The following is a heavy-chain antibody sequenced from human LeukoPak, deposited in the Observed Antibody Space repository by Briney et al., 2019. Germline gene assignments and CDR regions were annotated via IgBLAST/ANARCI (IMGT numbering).Heavy chain of an antibody. CDR3: ARQNFWSGYSSFFDY. Sequence: SETLSLTCTVSGGSISSYYWSWLRQPPGKGLERIGYIYYSGSTNYNPSLKSRVTISVDTSKNQFSLKLSSVTAADTAVYYCARQNFWSGYSSFFDYWGQGTLVTVSS. CDR2: IYYSGST. V-gene: IGHV4-59*08. J-gene: IGHJ4*02. D-gene: IGHD3-3*01. CDR1: GGSISSYY.